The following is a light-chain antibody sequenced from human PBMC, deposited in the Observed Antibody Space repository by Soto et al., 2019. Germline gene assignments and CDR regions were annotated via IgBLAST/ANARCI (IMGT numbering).Light chain of an antibody. CDR1: QGISSW. CDR2: AAS. V-gene: IGKV1D-16*01. J-gene: IGKJ4*01. CDR3: HQYHSYPVT. Sequence: DIQMTQSPSSVSASVGDRVTITCRASQGISSWLAWYQQKPGKAPNLLIYAASSLHSGVPSRFSGSGSGTDFTLTINNLQPEDFATYYCHQYHSYPVTFGGGTKVEIK.